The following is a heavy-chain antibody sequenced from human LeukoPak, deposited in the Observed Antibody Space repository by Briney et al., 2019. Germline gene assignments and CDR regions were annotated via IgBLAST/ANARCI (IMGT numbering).Heavy chain of an antibody. CDR3: AREDCGATSCPLQYYYDS. D-gene: IGHD2-2*01. Sequence: PGGSLRLSCAASGFSFSSYTMNWVRQAPGKGLEWVSSISRSGSFIYYADSVMGRFTISRDNANNSLYLEMISLRAEDTAVYFCAREDCGATSCPLQYYYDSWGQGTLVTVSS. V-gene: IGHV3-21*01. J-gene: IGHJ4*02. CDR2: ISRSGSFI. CDR1: GFSFSSYT.